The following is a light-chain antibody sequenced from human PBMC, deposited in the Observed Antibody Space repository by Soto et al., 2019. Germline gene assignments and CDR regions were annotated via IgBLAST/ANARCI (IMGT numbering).Light chain of an antibody. CDR3: SSYTTSSTQYV. V-gene: IGLV2-14*01. CDR2: EVS. CDR1: SSDVGHYNY. J-gene: IGLJ1*01. Sequence: QSALTQPASVSGSPGQSITISCTGTSSDVGHYNYVSWYQQHPGKAPKLIIFEVSNRPSGVSSRFSGSKSGNTAALTISGLQDEDEADYCCSSYTTSSTQYVFGTGTKLTVL.